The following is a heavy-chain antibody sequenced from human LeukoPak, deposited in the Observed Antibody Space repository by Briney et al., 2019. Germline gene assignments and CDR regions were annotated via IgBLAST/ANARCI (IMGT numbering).Heavy chain of an antibody. CDR3: AKDLLGYNWNYDLHYFDY. CDR1: EFTFSSYN. J-gene: IGHJ4*02. D-gene: IGHD1-7*01. CDR2: ISSSSSTI. Sequence: GGSLRLSCAASEFTFSSYNMNWVRQAPGKGLEWVSYISSSSSTIYYADSVKGRFTISRDNAKNSLYLQMNSLRAEDTAVYYCAKDLLGYNWNYDLHYFDYWGQGTLVTVSS. V-gene: IGHV3-48*01.